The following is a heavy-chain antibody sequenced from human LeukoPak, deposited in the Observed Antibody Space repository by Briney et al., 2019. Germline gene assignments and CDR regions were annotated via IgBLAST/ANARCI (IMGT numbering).Heavy chain of an antibody. J-gene: IGHJ3*02. CDR2: INPDGSQG. Sequence: AGGSLRLSCEASGFTFSNSYMSWVRQAPGKGLEWVAIINPDGSQGSYVDSVKGRFAISRDNALNSLFLQMNSLSAEDTAVYYCARDPAYGALDTWGQGTTVTVSS. V-gene: IGHV3-7*01. CDR1: GFTFSNSY. D-gene: IGHD2-21*01. CDR3: ARDPAYGALDT.